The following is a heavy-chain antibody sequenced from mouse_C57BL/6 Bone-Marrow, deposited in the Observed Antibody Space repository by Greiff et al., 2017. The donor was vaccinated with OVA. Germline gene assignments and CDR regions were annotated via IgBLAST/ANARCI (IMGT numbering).Heavy chain of an antibody. CDR2: IYPRSGNT. CDR3: ARRPYGYYAMDY. CDR1: GYTFTSYG. Sequence: VKLQESGAELVRPGASVKLSCKASGYTFTSYGISWVKQRTGQGLEWIGEIYPRSGNTYYNEKFKGKATLTADKSSSTAYMELRSLTSEDSAVYFCARRPYGYYAMDYWGQGTSVTVSS. D-gene: IGHD1-1*01. V-gene: IGHV1-81*01. J-gene: IGHJ4*01.